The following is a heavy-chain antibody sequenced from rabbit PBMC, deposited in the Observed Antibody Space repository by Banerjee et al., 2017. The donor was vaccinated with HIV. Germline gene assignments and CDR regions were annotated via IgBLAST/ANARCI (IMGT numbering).Heavy chain of an antibody. J-gene: IGHJ4*01. CDR3: ARHVHFVGSDL. V-gene: IGHV1S40*01. CDR1: GLDFSSSYW. Sequence: QSLEESGGDLVKPGASLTLTCTASGLDFSSSYWICWVRQAPGKGLEWIACINTISGDTVYATWAKGRFTISKASWTTVTLQMTSLTAADTATYFCARHVHFVGSDLWGPGTLVTV. CDR2: INTISGDT. D-gene: IGHD3-1*01.